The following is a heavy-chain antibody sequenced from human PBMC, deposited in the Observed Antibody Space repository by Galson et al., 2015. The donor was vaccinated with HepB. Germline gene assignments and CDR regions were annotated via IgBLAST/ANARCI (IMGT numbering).Heavy chain of an antibody. J-gene: IGHJ3*02. V-gene: IGHV1-46*01. CDR2: INPSGGST. CDR1: GYTFSSYY. D-gene: IGHD3-10*01. CDR3: AREEGGVLWFGELLLGAFDI. Sequence: SGYTFSSYYMHWVRQAPGQGLEWMGIINPSGGSTSYAQKFQGRVTMTRDTSTSTVYMELSSLRSEDTAVYYCAREEGGVLWFGELLLGAFDIWGQGTMVTVSS.